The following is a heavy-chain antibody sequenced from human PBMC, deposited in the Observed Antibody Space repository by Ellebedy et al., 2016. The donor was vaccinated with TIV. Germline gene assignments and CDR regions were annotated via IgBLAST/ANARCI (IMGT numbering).Heavy chain of an antibody. D-gene: IGHD3-16*01. CDR1: GFTFSSSG. V-gene: IGHV3-33*01. CDR3: AREDGGYAFDN. J-gene: IGHJ4*02. Sequence: GESLKISCAASGFTFSSSGMHWVRQAPGKGLEWVAVIWYDGSNKYYADSVKGRFTISRDNAKNSVFLQMNSLRDEDTAVYYCAREDGGYAFDNWGQGTLVTVSS. CDR2: IWYDGSNK.